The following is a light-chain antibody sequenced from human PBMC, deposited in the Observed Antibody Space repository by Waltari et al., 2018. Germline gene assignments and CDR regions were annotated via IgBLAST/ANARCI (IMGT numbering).Light chain of an antibody. CDR3: QSYDKSLSGWV. Sequence: YQFLPETAPMLLIYDTNKLPSGVPDRFSGSKSATSASLAITGLQPEDEAHYYCQSYDKSLSGWVFGGGTKLTVL. V-gene: IGLV1-40*01. J-gene: IGLJ3*02. CDR2: DTN.